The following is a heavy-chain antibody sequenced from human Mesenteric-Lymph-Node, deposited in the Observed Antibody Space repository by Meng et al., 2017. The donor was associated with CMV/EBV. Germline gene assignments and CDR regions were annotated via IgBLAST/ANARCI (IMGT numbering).Heavy chain of an antibody. J-gene: IGHJ4*02. CDR2: ISWNSGSI. CDR3: AKGYCSSTSCYQDY. Sequence: SCAASGFTFDDYAMHWVRQAPGKGLEWVSGISWNSGSIGYADSVKGRFTISRDNAKNSLYLQMNSLRAEDMALYYCAKGYCSSTSCYQDYWGQGTLVTVSS. CDR1: GFTFDDYA. D-gene: IGHD2-2*01. V-gene: IGHV3-9*03.